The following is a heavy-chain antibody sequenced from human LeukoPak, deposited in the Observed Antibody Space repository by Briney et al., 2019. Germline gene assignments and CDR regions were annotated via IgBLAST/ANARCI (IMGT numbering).Heavy chain of an antibody. V-gene: IGHV1-18*01. CDR2: ISAYNGDT. Sequence: GASVKVSCKASGYTFTSYAISWVRQAPGQGLEWMGWISAYNGDTNYAQKFHDRVTMTTDTSTSTAYLELRSLRSDDTAVHYCARGGYYGSGSFPDYWGQGTLVTVSS. D-gene: IGHD3-10*01. J-gene: IGHJ4*02. CDR3: ARGGYYGSGSFPDY. CDR1: GYTFTSYA.